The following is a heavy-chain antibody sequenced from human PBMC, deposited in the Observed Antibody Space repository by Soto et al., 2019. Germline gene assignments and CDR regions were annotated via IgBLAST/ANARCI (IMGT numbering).Heavy chain of an antibody. CDR3: ARDTRIKICGVVIIPKQDYYYYMDV. D-gene: IGHD3-3*01. V-gene: IGHV3-48*01. CDR1: GFTFSSYS. J-gene: IGHJ6*03. CDR2: ISSSSSTI. Sequence: EVQLVESGGGLVQPGGSLRLSCAASGFTFSSYSMNWVRQAPGKGLEWVSYISSSSSTIYYADSVKGRFTISRDNAKNSLYLQMTSLRAEDTAGYYCARDTRIKICGVVIIPKQDYYYYMDVWGKGTTVTVSS.